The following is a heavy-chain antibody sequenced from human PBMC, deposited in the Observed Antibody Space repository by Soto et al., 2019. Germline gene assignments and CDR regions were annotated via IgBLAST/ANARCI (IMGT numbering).Heavy chain of an antibody. CDR2: IIPIFGTA. Sequence: QVQLVQSGAEVKKPGSSVKVSCKSSGGTFSTYAISWVRQAPGQGLEWMGGIIPIFGTANYAQKFQGRVTITADEATTTAYMGLISLRSGDTAVYYCARDEMVVATGSRTWHYYYGMDVWGQGPTVTVSS. J-gene: IGHJ6*02. CDR1: GGTFSTYA. D-gene: IGHD2-15*01. V-gene: IGHV1-69*12. CDR3: ARDEMVVATGSRTWHYYYGMDV.